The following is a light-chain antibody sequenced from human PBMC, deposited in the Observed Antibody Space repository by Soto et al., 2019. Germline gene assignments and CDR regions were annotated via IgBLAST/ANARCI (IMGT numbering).Light chain of an antibody. Sequence: QSALTQPASVSGSPGQSITISCTGTSSDVGGYNYVSWYQQHPGKAPKLMIYDVSNRPSGVSNRFSGSKSGNTASLTISGLQAEDAADYSCSSYTSSSTLPVVFGGGTQLTVL. CDR1: SSDVGGYNY. CDR2: DVS. J-gene: IGLJ2*01. CDR3: SSYTSSSTLPVV. V-gene: IGLV2-14*01.